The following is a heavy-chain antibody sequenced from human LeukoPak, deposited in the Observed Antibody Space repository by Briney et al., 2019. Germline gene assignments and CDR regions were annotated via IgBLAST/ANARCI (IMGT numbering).Heavy chain of an antibody. CDR1: GYTFTSYG. V-gene: IGHV1-18*01. D-gene: IGHD3-9*01. CDR2: ISAYNGNT. J-gene: IGHJ4*02. CDR3: ARDRPYYDILTGYSFDY. Sequence: ASVKVSCKASGYTFTSYGISWVRQAPGQGLEWMGWISAYNGNTNYAQKLQGRVTMTTDTSTSTAYMELRSLRAEDTAVYYCARDRPYYDILTGYSFDYWGQGTLVTVSS.